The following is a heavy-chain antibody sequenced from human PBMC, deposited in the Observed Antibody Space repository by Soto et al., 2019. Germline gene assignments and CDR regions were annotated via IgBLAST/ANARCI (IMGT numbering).Heavy chain of an antibody. J-gene: IGHJ1*01. Sequence: SETLSLTCTVSGGSISSGGYYWSWIRQHPGKGLEWIGYIYYSGSTYYNPSLKSRVTISVDTSKNQFSLKLSSVTAADTTVYYCATDSCSGGSCYSRYFQHWGQGTLVTVSS. CDR3: ATDSCSGGSCYSRYFQH. V-gene: IGHV4-31*03. CDR1: GGSISSGGYY. D-gene: IGHD2-15*01. CDR2: IYYSGST.